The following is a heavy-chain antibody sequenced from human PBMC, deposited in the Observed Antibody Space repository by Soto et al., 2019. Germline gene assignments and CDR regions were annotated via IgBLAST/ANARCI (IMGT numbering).Heavy chain of an antibody. CDR1: GGSISSGDYY. CDR3: ARSRYSGSYFFDY. D-gene: IGHD1-26*01. J-gene: IGHJ4*02. Sequence: SETLSLTCTVSGGSISSGDYYWSWIRQPPGKGLEWIAYIHYSGSTYYNPSLKSRVTISVDTSKNQFSLKLSSVTAADTAVYYCARSRYSGSYFFDYWGQGILVTVSS. CDR2: IHYSGST. V-gene: IGHV4-30-4*01.